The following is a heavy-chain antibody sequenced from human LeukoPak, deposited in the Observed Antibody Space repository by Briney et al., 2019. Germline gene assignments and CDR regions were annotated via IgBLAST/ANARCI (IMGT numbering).Heavy chain of an antibody. V-gene: IGHV3-7*01. CDR1: GFTFSSYW. CDR2: IKQDGSQK. Sequence: GGSLRLSCAASGFTFSSYWMTWVRQAPGKGLEWVANIKQDGSQKNYADSVMRRFSISKDNAKSSLYLQMNSLRVEDMAVYYCARGPRTATPPQPGFYYCAMEVWGQGTTVTVSS. CDR3: ARGPRTATPPQPGFYYCAMEV. J-gene: IGHJ6*02. D-gene: IGHD1-14*01.